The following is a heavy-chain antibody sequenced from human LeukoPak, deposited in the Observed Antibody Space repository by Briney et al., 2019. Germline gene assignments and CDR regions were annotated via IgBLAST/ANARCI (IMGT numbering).Heavy chain of an antibody. Sequence: ASVKVSCKASGGTFSSNAISWVRQAPGQGLEWMGRIIPILGIANYAQKFQGRVTITADKSTSTAYMELSSLRSEDTAVYYCARDHDYGGNSGFDYWGQGTLVTVSS. CDR3: ARDHDYGGNSGFDY. D-gene: IGHD4-23*01. CDR1: GGTFSSNA. CDR2: IIPILGIA. V-gene: IGHV1-69*04. J-gene: IGHJ4*02.